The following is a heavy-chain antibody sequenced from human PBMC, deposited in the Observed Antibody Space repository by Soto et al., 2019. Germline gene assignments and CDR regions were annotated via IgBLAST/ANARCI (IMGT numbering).Heavy chain of an antibody. Sequence: SVKAYFRASGGTSNTFAVSWVRQAPGQGLEWMGGIIPVLGPAFYAQKFQGRVTITADKSTSTAYLELTSLRSEDTAVYYCERAAKRYFDPWGQGPLVTVSS. D-gene: IGHD6-25*01. V-gene: IGHV1-69*10. CDR1: GGTSNTFA. CDR3: ERAAKRYFDP. J-gene: IGHJ4*02. CDR2: IIPVLGPA.